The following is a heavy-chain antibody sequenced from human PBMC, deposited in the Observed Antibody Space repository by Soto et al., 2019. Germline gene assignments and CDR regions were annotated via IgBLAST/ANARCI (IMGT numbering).Heavy chain of an antibody. CDR1: GFTFSNFN. Sequence: EVQLVESGGGLVQPGESLRLSCAASGFTFSNFNMHWVRQAPGKGLEWISYISASNTTVYYGDSVKGRSTISRDNAKNSLYLQMNSLRDEDTAVYYCARIYRRDGNKYADYWGQGTLVTVSS. D-gene: IGHD3-16*02. CDR2: ISASNTTV. V-gene: IGHV3-48*02. CDR3: ARIYRRDGNKYADY. J-gene: IGHJ4*02.